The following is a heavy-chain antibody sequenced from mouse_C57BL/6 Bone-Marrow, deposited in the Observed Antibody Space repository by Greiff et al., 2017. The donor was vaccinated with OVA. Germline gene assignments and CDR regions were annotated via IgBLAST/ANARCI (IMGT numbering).Heavy chain of an antibody. V-gene: IGHV1-64*01. J-gene: IGHJ3*01. D-gene: IGHD2-4*01. Sequence: QVQLQQSGAELVKPGASVKLSCKASGYTFTSYWMHWVKQRPGQGLEWIGMIHPNSGSTNYNEKFKSKATLTVDKSSSTAYMQLSSLTSEDSAVYYCARESMITKGAWFAYWGQGTLVTVSA. CDR1: GYTFTSYW. CDR3: ARESMITKGAWFAY. CDR2: IHPNSGST.